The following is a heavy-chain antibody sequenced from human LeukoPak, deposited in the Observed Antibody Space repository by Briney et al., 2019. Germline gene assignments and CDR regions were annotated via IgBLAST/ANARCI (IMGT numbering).Heavy chain of an antibody. CDR3: AKDRKAASPFDP. Sequence: GGSLRLSCAASGFTFSSYAMSWVRQAPGKGLEWVSAISGSDGSTYYADPVKGRFTISRGNSKNTLYLQMNSLRAEDTAVYYCAKDRKAASPFDPWGQGTLVTVSS. J-gene: IGHJ5*02. CDR2: ISGSDGST. V-gene: IGHV3-23*01. D-gene: IGHD6-13*01. CDR1: GFTFSSYA.